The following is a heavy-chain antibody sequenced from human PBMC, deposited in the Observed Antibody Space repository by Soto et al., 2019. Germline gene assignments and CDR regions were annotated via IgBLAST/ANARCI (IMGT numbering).Heavy chain of an antibody. V-gene: IGHV4-4*08. D-gene: IGHD2-8*01. CDR3: ARLIGNSWLDS. J-gene: IGHJ5*01. CDR1: GGSMSTYY. Sequence: SETLSLTCTASGGSMSTYYLNWIRQPPGKGLESIGYIYASGSTNYNPSFKSRITINPDTSNNQLSLHLNSVTPDDTAVYYCARLIGNSWLDSWGQGTLVTVSS. CDR2: IYASGST.